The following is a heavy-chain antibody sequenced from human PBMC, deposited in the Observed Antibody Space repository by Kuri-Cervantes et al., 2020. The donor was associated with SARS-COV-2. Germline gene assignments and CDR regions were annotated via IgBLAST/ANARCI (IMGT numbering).Heavy chain of an antibody. CDR1: GFTFSDYY. D-gene: IGHD3-10*01. J-gene: IGHJ4*02. Sequence: GESLKISCAASGFTFSDYYMSWIRQAPGKGLEWVPYISSSSSYTNYADSVKGRFTISRDNAKNSLYLQMNSLRAEDTAVYYCARDLNGGSDYWGQGTLVTVSS. V-gene: IGHV3-11*05. CDR3: ARDLNGGSDY. CDR2: ISSSSSYT.